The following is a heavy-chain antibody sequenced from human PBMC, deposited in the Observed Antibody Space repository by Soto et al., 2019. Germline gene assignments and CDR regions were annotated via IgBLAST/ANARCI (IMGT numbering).Heavy chain of an antibody. CDR2: ISWDGGST. D-gene: IGHD5-18*01. CDR1: GFTFVDYT. J-gene: IGHJ4*02. CDR3: AKGGGYSYGYSDY. Sequence: GGSLRLSCAASGFTFVDYTMHWVRQGPGKGLEWVSLISWDGGSTYYADSVKGRFTISRDNSQNSLYLQMNSLRSEDTALYYCAKGGGYSYGYSDYWGQGTRVTVSS. V-gene: IGHV3-43*01.